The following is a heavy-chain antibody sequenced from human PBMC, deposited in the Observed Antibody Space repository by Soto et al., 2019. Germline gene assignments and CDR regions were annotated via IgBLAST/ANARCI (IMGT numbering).Heavy chain of an antibody. CDR3: LIYCSSTTCRGFDP. Sequence: PGGSLRLSCAASGFTFSDCYMSWIRQAPGKGLEWVSYISSSGSTIYYADSVKGRFTISRDNAKNSLYLQMNSLRAEDTAVYYCLIYCSSTTCRGFDPWGQGTLVTVSS. J-gene: IGHJ5*02. CDR2: ISSSGSTI. D-gene: IGHD2-2*01. CDR1: GFTFSDCY. V-gene: IGHV3-11*01.